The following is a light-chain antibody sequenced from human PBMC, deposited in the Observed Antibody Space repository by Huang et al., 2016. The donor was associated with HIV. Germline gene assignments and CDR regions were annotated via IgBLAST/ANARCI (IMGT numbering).Light chain of an antibody. CDR3: QQYDSWPGT. V-gene: IGKV3-15*01. Sequence: EIVMTQSPATLSVSPGERGTLSCRASQTINTNLAWYQQTPGQAPRLLIYGSSTGATGIPARFSGSGSGTDFSLTISSLQSEDAAVYYCQQYDSWPGTFGQGTKLEIK. J-gene: IGKJ2*01. CDR1: QTINTN. CDR2: GSS.